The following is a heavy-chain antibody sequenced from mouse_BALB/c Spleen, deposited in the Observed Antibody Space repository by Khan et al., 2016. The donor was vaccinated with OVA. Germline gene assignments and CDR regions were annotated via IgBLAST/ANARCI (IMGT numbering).Heavy chain of an antibody. Sequence: MKKDGAELARPGASVKMSCKASGYTFTTYTMHWVKQRPGQGLEWIGYINPSNGYTNYNQKFKDKSTLTADKSSSTAYMQLSSLTSDYSAVYYCAREGAYYRSDGWFSYWGQGTLVTASA. D-gene: IGHD2-14*01. J-gene: IGHJ3*01. CDR2: INPSNGYT. V-gene: IGHV1-4*01. CDR1: GYTFTTYT. CDR3: AREGAYYRSDGWFSY.